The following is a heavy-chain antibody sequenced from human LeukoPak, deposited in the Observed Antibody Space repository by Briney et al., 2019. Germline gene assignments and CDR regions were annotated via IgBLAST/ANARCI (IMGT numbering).Heavy chain of an antibody. D-gene: IGHD3-10*01. CDR1: GGSISSSS. CDR3: AKDLSTYYYGSGSYSLGSKQGQFDY. J-gene: IGHJ4*02. V-gene: IGHV3-30*18. Sequence: PSETLSLTCTVSGGSISSSSYYWGWIRQPPGKGLGWVAVISCDGSNKYYADSVKGPCTLSRDISKNTLYLQMNSLRAEDTAVYYCAKDLSTYYYGSGSYSLGSKQGQFDYWGQGTLVSVSS. CDR2: ISCDGSNK.